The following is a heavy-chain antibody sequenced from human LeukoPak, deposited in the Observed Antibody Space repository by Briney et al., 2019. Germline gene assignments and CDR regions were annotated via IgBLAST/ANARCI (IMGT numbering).Heavy chain of an antibody. CDR1: GFTFSSYA. V-gene: IGHV3-30*01. CDR2: ISYDGSNK. CDR3: ARDQGAEGCSSTSCYMDY. J-gene: IGHJ4*02. D-gene: IGHD2-2*02. Sequence: GGSLRLSCAASGFTFSSYAMHWVRQAPGKGLEWVAVISYDGSNKYYVDSVKGRFTISRDNSKNTLYLQMNSLRAEDTAVYYCARDQGAEGCSSTSCYMDYWGQGTLVTVSS.